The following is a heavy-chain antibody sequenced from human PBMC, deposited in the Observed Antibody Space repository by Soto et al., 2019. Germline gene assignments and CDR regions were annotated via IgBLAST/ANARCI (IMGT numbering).Heavy chain of an antibody. V-gene: IGHV3-23*01. CDR3: AKDRGGVLAPSYFDN. J-gene: IGHJ4*02. Sequence: EVQLLESGGGSVQSGGSLRLSCGASGFTFSTYAMSWVRQAPGKGLEWVSAVVGGGRSTYYADSVKGRFTISRDNSKNTLYLQMHSLRAEDTAVYYCAKDRGGVLAPSYFDNWGQGTLVTVSS. CDR2: VVGGGRST. D-gene: IGHD2-8*01. CDR1: GFTFSTYA.